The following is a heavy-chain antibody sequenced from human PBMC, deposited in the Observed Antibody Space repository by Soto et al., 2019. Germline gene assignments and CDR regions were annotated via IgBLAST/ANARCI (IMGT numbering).Heavy chain of an antibody. V-gene: IGHV1-69*01. CDR2: IIPIFGTA. J-gene: IGHJ5*02. D-gene: IGHD3-22*01. CDR3: ARDKGAESSGYYNWFDP. CDR1: GGTFSSYA. Sequence: QVQLVQSGAEVKKPGSSVKVSCKASGGTFSSYAISWVRQAPGQGLELMGGIIPIFGTANYAQKFQGRVTITEDESPSTAYMEMSSPGSEDTAVYYCARDKGAESSGYYNWFDPWGQGTLVTVSS.